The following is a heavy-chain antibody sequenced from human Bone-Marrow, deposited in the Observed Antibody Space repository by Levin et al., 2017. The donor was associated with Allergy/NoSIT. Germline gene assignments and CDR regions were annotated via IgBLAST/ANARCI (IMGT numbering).Heavy chain of an antibody. CDR3: ERVEFRGYCSSATCYTGPFDY. CDR2: MNPGSGDT. Sequence: ASVKVSCKASGYTFTSFDIIWVRQATGQGLEWMGWMNPGSGDTGYAHAQKFQGRVTMTRSTSISTAYLELSSLRSEDTAVYYCERVEFRGYCSSATCYTGPFDYWGQGTQVTVSS. CDR1: GYTFTSFD. V-gene: IGHV1-8*01. J-gene: IGHJ4*02. D-gene: IGHD2-2*02.